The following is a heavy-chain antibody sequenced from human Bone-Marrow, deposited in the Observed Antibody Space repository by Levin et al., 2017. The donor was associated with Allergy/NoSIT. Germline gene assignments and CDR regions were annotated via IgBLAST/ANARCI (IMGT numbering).Heavy chain of an antibody. J-gene: IGHJ4*02. CDR3: GTGQGPPFDY. Sequence: SETLSLTCAVYGGSFSGYYWSWIRQPPGKGLEWIGEINHSGSTNYNPSLKSRVTISVDTSKNQFSLKLSSVTAADTAVYYCGTGQGPPFDYWGQGTLVTVSS. CDR2: INHSGST. CDR1: GGSFSGYY. V-gene: IGHV4-34*01.